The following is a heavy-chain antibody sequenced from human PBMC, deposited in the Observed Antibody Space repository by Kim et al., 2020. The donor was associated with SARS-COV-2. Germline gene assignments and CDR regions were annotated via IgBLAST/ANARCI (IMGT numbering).Heavy chain of an antibody. D-gene: IGHD6-13*01. CDR1: GYTFTGYY. V-gene: IGHV1-2*02. CDR2: INPNSGGT. Sequence: ASVKVSCKASGYTFTGYYMHWVRQAPGQGLEWMGWINPNSGGTNYAQKFQGRVTMTRDTSISTAYMELSRLRSDDTAVYYCARDRSSSRKAFDIWGQGTMVTVSS. J-gene: IGHJ3*02. CDR3: ARDRSSSRKAFDI.